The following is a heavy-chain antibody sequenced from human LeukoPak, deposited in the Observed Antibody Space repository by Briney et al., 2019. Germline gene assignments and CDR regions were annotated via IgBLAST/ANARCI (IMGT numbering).Heavy chain of an antibody. CDR1: GFTFSSYW. D-gene: IGHD1-26*01. J-gene: IGHJ4*02. CDR2: IKQDGSEK. CDR3: ARDRSGSPNDC. V-gene: IGHV3-7*01. Sequence: GGSLRLSCAASGFTFSSYWMSWVRQAPGKGLEWVANIKQDGSEKYYVDSVKGRFTISRDNAKNSLYPQMISLRAEDTAVYYCARDRSGSPNDCWGQGTLVTVSS.